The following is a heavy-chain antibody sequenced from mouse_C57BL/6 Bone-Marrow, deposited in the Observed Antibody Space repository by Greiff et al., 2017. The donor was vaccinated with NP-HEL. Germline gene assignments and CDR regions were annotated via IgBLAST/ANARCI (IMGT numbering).Heavy chain of an antibody. J-gene: IGHJ3*01. CDR2: INPSSGYT. Sequence: QVQLQQSGAELARPGASVKMSCKASGYTFTSYTMHWVKQRPGQGLEWIGYINPSSGYTKYNQKFKDKATLTADKSSSTDYMRLSSLTSEDSAVYYCARSNNGFAYRGPRTLVTVSP. V-gene: IGHV1-4*01. CDR3: ARSNNGFAY. D-gene: IGHD4-1*01. CDR1: GYTFTSYT.